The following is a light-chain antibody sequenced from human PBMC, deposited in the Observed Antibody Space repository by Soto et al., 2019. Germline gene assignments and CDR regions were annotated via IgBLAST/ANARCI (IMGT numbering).Light chain of an antibody. CDR2: AAS. Sequence: DIQMTQSPSSLSASVGDRVTITCRASQGISNYLAWYQQKPGKVPKLQIYAASTLQSGVPSRFSXXXXGTXXTXTXXXXXXXDXATYYCQKYNSAPRTFGQGTKVEIK. J-gene: IGKJ1*01. V-gene: IGKV1-27*01. CDR3: QKYNSAPRT. CDR1: QGISNY.